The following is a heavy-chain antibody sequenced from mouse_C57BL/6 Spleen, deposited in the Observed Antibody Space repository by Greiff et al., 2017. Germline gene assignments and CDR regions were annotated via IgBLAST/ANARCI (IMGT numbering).Heavy chain of an antibody. J-gene: IGHJ1*03. CDR1: GYTFTSYW. V-gene: IGHV1-52*01. Sequence: VQLQQPGAELVRPGSSVKLSCKASGYTFTSYWMHWVKQRPIQGLEWIGNIDPSDSETHYNQKFKDKATLTVDKSSSTAYMQLSSLTSEDSAVYYCARSPLLLRYYFDVWGTGTTVTVSS. CDR2: IDPSDSET. D-gene: IGHD1-1*01. CDR3: ARSPLLLRYYFDV.